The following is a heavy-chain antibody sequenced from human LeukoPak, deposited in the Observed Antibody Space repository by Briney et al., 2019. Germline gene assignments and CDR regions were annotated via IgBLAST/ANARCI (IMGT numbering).Heavy chain of an antibody. V-gene: IGHV4-59*12. Sequence: SETLSLTCTVSGGSISSYYWSWIRQPPGKGLEWIGYIYYSGSTNYNPSLKSRVTISVDKSKNQFSLKLSSVTAADTAVYYCARVCTMVRGVLGGYYFDYWGQGTLVTVSS. J-gene: IGHJ4*02. CDR1: GGSISSYY. CDR3: ARVCTMVRGVLGGYYFDY. CDR2: IYYSGST. D-gene: IGHD3-10*01.